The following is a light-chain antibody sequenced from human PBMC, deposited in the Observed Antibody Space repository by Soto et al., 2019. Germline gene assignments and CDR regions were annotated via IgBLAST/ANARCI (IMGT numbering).Light chain of an antibody. J-gene: IGKJ4*01. V-gene: IGKV1-27*01. CDR1: QGIAPY. CDR3: QKYNSAPLT. Sequence: TQSPGTLSAFVGDRVTITCRASQGIAPYLAWFQQKPGKVPKLLIYATSTLQSGVPSRFSGSGSGTDFTLTINSLQPEDVGTYYCQKYNSAPLTFGGGTKVEIK. CDR2: ATS.